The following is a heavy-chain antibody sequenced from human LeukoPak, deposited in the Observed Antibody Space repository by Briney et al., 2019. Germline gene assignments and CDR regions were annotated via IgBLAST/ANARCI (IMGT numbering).Heavy chain of an antibody. CDR2: ISSSGSTI. Sequence: PGGSLRLSCAASGFTFSSYEMNWVRQAPGKGLEWVSYISSSGSTIYYADSVKGRFTISRDNAKNSLYLQMNSLRAEDTAVYYCARVGIVEVPAANSSGWFGVYRPAGMDVWGKGTTVTVSS. D-gene: IGHD2-2*03. J-gene: IGHJ6*04. CDR1: GFTFSSYE. CDR3: ARVGIVEVPAANSSGWFGVYRPAGMDV. V-gene: IGHV3-48*03.